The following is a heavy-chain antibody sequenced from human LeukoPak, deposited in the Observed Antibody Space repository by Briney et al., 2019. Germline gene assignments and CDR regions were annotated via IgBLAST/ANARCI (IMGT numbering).Heavy chain of an antibody. CDR3: AKDFLYGALHGVGLSDY. CDR1: GFCFNINS. V-gene: IGHV3-23*01. CDR2: ISGSGDSK. Sequence: GGALLLPCTACGFCFNINSMIGLFQAPPREVEWVSSISGSGDSKYYQDSAKDRFTISRDNSKNTLYLQMNSRSPADNAVYYLAKDFLYGALHGVGLSDYWGQGTLVTVSS. J-gene: IGHJ4*02. D-gene: IGHD3-3*01.